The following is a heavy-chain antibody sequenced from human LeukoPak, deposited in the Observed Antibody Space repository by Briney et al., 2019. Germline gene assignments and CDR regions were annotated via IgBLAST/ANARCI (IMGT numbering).Heavy chain of an antibody. J-gene: IGHJ4*02. V-gene: IGHV4-59*08. Sequence: SETLSLTCTVSGGSISSYYWSWIRQPPGKGLEWIGYIYYSGSTNYNPSLKSRVTISVDTSKNQFSLKLSSVTAADTAVYYCARHAGDGPIYYFDYCGQGTLVTVSS. D-gene: IGHD5-24*01. CDR1: GGSISSYY. CDR2: IYYSGST. CDR3: ARHAGDGPIYYFDY.